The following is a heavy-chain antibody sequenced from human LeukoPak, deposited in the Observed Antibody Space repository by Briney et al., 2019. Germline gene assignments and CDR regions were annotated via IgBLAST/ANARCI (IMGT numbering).Heavy chain of an antibody. D-gene: IGHD1-26*01. CDR3: VKVRGRARVGYFDY. V-gene: IGHV3-74*01. J-gene: IGHJ4*02. CDR1: GFTFRSSW. Sequence: GGSLRLSCAASGFTFRSSWIHWVRQAPGKGLVWVSRINKVGSVIDYADSVKGRFSISRDNAKNTFYLQMNSLRVEDTAIYYCVKVRGRARVGYFDYWGQGALVTVSS. CDR2: INKVGSVI.